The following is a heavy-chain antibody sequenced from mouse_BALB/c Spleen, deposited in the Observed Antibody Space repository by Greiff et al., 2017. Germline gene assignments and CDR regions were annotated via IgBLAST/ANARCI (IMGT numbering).Heavy chain of an antibody. CDR2: INPSNGRT. CDR1: GYTFTSYW. V-gene: IGHV1S81*02. J-gene: IGHJ3*01. Sequence: VQLQQPGAELVKPGASVKLSCKASGYTFTSYWMHWVKQRPGQGLEWIGEINPSNGRTNYNEKFKSKATLTVDKSSSTAYMQLSSLTSEDSAVYYCASINSLLRLPGFAYWGQGTLVTVSA. CDR3: ASINSLLRLPGFAY. D-gene: IGHD1-2*01.